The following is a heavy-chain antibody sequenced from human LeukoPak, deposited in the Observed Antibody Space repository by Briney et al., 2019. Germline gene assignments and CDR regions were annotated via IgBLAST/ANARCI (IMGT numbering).Heavy chain of an antibody. Sequence: GASVKVSCKASGGTFSSYATSWVRQAPGQGLEWMGGIIPIFGTANYAQKFQGRVTITTDESTSTAYMELSSLRSEDTAVYYCARSGIAAAGYYYYYYMDVWGKGTTVTVSS. D-gene: IGHD6-13*01. CDR2: IIPIFGTA. J-gene: IGHJ6*03. CDR1: GGTFSSYA. V-gene: IGHV1-69*05. CDR3: ARSGIAAAGYYYYYYMDV.